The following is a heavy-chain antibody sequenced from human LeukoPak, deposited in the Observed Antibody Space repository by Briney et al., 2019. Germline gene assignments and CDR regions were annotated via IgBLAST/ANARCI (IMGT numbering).Heavy chain of an antibody. Sequence: PGGSLRLSCEGSGFTFSDHYMDWVRQAPGMGLEWVGRGPARNNPNSRSTQYATSVRGRFTISRDDSKNSLYLQISSLTTEDTAMYYYTRVLTTDRGWYTFEFWGQGVLVTVSS. D-gene: IGHD6-19*01. V-gene: IGHV3-72*01. CDR2: ARNNPNSRST. J-gene: IGHJ4*02. CDR3: TRVLTTDRGWYTFEF. CDR1: GFTFSDHY.